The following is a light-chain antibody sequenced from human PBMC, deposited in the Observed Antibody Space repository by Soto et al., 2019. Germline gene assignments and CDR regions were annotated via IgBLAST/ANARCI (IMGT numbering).Light chain of an antibody. Sequence: DIQMTQSPSSLSASVGDRVTITCRASQTISRYLNWYQQKPGKAPKILMYAASNLQSGVPSRFSGGGSGTDFNLTISSLQPGDSATYYCQQSYSTRYTFCQGTKLEIK. J-gene: IGKJ2*01. V-gene: IGKV1-39*01. CDR1: QTISRY. CDR3: QQSYSTRYT. CDR2: AAS.